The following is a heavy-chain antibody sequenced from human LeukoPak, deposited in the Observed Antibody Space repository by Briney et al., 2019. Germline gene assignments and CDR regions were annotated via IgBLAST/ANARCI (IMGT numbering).Heavy chain of an antibody. CDR3: ARRCCSGGSCYSDRGAFDI. Sequence: PSQTLSLTCTVSGGSVSSGSYYWSWIRQPAGKGLEWIGRIYTSGSTNYNPSLKSRVTISGDTSKNQFSLRLSSVTAADTAVYYCARRCCSGGSCYSDRGAFDIWGQGTMVTVSS. V-gene: IGHV4-61*02. CDR1: GGSVSSGSYY. J-gene: IGHJ3*02. CDR2: IYTSGST. D-gene: IGHD2-15*01.